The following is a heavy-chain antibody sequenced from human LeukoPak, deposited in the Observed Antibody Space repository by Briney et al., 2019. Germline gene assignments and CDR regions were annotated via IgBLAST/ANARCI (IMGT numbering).Heavy chain of an antibody. CDR3: ARGKVLLWFGELLSTSNWFDP. Sequence: SETLSLTCAVPGYSISSGYYWGWIRQPPGKGLEWIGSIYHSGSTYYNPSLKSRVTISVDTSKNRFSLKLSSVTAADTAVYYCARGKVLLWFGELLSTSNWFDPWGQGTLVTVSS. V-gene: IGHV4-38-2*01. CDR1: GYSISSGYY. J-gene: IGHJ5*02. CDR2: IYHSGST. D-gene: IGHD3-10*01.